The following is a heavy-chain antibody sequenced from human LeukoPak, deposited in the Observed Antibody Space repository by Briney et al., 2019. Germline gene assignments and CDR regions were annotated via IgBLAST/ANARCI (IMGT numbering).Heavy chain of an antibody. J-gene: IGHJ4*02. CDR3: AKDAVAPGSGGDYFDY. V-gene: IGHV3-23*01. CDR1: GFTFSSNA. CDR2: ITGNGGST. D-gene: IGHD3-10*01. Sequence: PGGSLRLSCAASGFTFSSNAVSWVRQAPGKGLEWVSVITGNGGSTNYADSVKGRFAISRDNSKNTLSLQMNSLRAEDTAVYYCAKDAVAPGSGGDYFDYWGQGTLVTVSS.